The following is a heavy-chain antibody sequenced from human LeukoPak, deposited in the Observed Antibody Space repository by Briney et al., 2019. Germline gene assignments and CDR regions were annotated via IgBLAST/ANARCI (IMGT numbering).Heavy chain of an antibody. J-gene: IGHJ4*02. Sequence: ASVKVSCKASGYTFTSYDINWVRQATGQGLEWMGWMNPNSGNTGYAQKFQGRVTMTRNSSITTAYMELSSLRSEDTAVYYCARRHGRCSAGSCCYPDYWGQGTLVTVSS. CDR1: GYTFTSYD. V-gene: IGHV1-8*01. CDR3: ARRHGRCSAGSCCYPDY. CDR2: MNPNSGNT. D-gene: IGHD2-15*01.